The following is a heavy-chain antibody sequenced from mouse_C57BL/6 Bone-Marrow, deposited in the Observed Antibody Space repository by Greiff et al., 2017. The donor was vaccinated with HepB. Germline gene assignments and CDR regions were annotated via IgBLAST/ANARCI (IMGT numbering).Heavy chain of an antibody. Sequence: QVHVKQPGAELVRPGSSVKLSCKASGYTFTSYWMDWVKQRPGQGLEWIGNIYPSDSETHYNQKFKDKATLTVDKSSSRAYMQLSSLTSEDSAVYDCARGDDFLYYYAMDYWGQGTSVTVSS. CDR3: ARGDDFLYYYAMDY. V-gene: IGHV1-61*01. D-gene: IGHD2-4*01. J-gene: IGHJ4*01. CDR1: GYTFTSYW. CDR2: IYPSDSET.